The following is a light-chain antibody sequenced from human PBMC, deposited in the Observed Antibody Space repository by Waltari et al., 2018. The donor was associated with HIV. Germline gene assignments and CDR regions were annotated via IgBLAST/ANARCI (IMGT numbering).Light chain of an antibody. CDR1: QSVLYHCNNKNY. CDR2: LAS. Sequence: DIVMTQSPDPLAVSLGERATINCKSSQSVLYHCNNKNYVAGYQDKPGQPPELLIYLASTRKSGVPDRFRGSGAATEFTRTICSLQAEDGVVYCGQQEYSAPLTFGGGTQVEIK. J-gene: IGKJ4*01. V-gene: IGKV4-1*01. CDR3: QQEYSAPLT.